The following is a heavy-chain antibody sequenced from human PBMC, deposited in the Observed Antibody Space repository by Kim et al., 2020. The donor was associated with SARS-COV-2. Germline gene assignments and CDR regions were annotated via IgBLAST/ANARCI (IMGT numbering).Heavy chain of an antibody. Sequence: GGSLRLSFAASGFIFKSAFMSWVRQAPGKGPVWVSRIKRDGTDATYADAVKGRFTISRDNGRNTISLQMYSLRVEDTGTYYCVRTTGGDPDFWGQGTLVT. CDR3: VRTTGGDPDF. D-gene: IGHD2-21*02. J-gene: IGHJ4*02. CDR2: IKRDGTDA. CDR1: GFIFKSAF. V-gene: IGHV3-74*03.